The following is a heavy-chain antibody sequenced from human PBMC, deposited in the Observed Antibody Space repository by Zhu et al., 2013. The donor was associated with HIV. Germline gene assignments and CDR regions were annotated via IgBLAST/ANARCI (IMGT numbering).Heavy chain of an antibody. Sequence: QVQLQESGPGLVKPSETLSLTCAVSGYSISSGYYWGWIRQPPGKGLEWIGSIYHSGSTYYNPSLKSRVTISVDTSKNQFSLKLSSVTAADTAVYYCSIRRGYSYGYVPSTGGFDLWGRGTLVTVSS. CDR3: SIRRGYSYGYVPSTGGFDL. V-gene: IGHV4-38-2*01. CDR2: IYHSGST. J-gene: IGHJ2*01. CDR1: GYSISSGYY. D-gene: IGHD5-18*01.